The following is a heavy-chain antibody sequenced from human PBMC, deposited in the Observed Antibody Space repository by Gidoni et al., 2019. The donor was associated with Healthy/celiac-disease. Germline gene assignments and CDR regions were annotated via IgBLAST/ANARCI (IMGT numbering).Heavy chain of an antibody. CDR2: IGTAGDT. V-gene: IGHV3-13*01. Sequence: EVQLVESGGGLVQPGGSLRLSCAASGFTFSSYDMHWVRQATGKGLEGVSAIGTAGDTYYPGAVKGRFTISRENAKNSLYLQMNSLRAEDTAVYYCARDIWYYGMDVWGQGTTVTVSS. J-gene: IGHJ6*02. D-gene: IGHD3-10*01. CDR3: ARDIWYYGMDV. CDR1: GFTFSSYD.